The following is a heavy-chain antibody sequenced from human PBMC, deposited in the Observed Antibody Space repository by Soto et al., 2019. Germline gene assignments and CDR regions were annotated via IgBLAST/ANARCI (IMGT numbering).Heavy chain of an antibody. D-gene: IGHD6-13*01. V-gene: IGHV3-30-3*01. CDR1: GFTFSSYA. CDR3: ARDPGGGYSSSWYIDYFDY. J-gene: IGHJ4*02. Sequence: GGSLRLSCAASGFTFSSYAMHWVRQAPGKGLEWVAVISYDGSNKYYADSVKGRFTISRDNSKNTLYLQMNSLRAEDTAVYYCARDPGGGYSSSWYIDYFDYWGQGTLVTAPQ. CDR2: ISYDGSNK.